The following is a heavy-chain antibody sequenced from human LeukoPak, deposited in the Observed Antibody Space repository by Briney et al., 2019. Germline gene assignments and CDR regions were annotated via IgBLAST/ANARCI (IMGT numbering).Heavy chain of an antibody. Sequence: GGSLRLSCAVSGFTFNRYWMSWVRQAPGKGLEWVANIKQDGSEKYYVDSVKGRFTISRDNAKNSLYLQMNSLRAEDTAVYFCARYADSYYYYMDVWGKGTTVTVSS. J-gene: IGHJ6*03. CDR3: ARYADSYYYYMDV. CDR2: IKQDGSEK. V-gene: IGHV3-7*01. CDR1: GFTFNRYW. D-gene: IGHD2-2*01.